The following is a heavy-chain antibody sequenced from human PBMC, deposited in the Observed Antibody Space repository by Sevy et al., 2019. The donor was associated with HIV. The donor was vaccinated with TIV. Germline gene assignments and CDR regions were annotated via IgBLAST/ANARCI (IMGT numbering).Heavy chain of an antibody. Sequence: GGSLRLSCAASGFTFGSYTLHWVRQAPGKGLEWVALISQTYDGSKKYYIDSVQGGFTISRDNSKNTLYLQMDSLRPEDTAVYYCSRGNSGYFFFDYWGQGTLVTVSS. D-gene: IGHD3-22*01. V-gene: IGHV3-30-3*01. CDR3: SRGNSGYFFFDY. J-gene: IGHJ4*02. CDR1: GFTFGSYT. CDR2: ISQTYDGSKK.